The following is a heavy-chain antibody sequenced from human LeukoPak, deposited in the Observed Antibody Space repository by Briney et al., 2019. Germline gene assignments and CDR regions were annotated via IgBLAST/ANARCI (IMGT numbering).Heavy chain of an antibody. CDR3: AKGRSGDFDY. V-gene: IGHV3-23*01. D-gene: IGHD1-26*01. CDR1: GFTFSSYA. Sequence: GGSLRFSCAASGFTFSSYAMSWVRQAPGKGLEWVSAISGSGGSTYFADSVKGRFTISRDNSKNTLYLQMNSLRAEDTAVYYCAKGRSGDFDYWGQGTLVTVSS. J-gene: IGHJ4*02. CDR2: ISGSGGST.